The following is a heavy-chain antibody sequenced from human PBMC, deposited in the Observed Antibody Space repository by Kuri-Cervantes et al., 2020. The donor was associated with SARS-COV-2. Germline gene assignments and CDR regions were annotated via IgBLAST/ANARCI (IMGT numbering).Heavy chain of an antibody. CDR2: IIPIFGTA. Sequence: GGSLRLSCKASGGTFSSYAISWVRQAPGQGLEWMGGIIPIFGTANYAQKFQGRVTITADESTSTAYMELSSLRSEDTAVYYCATPERGYSYGGYFDYWGQGTLVTVSS. V-gene: IGHV1-69*01. D-gene: IGHD5-18*01. J-gene: IGHJ4*02. CDR3: ATPERGYSYGGYFDY. CDR1: GGTFSSYA.